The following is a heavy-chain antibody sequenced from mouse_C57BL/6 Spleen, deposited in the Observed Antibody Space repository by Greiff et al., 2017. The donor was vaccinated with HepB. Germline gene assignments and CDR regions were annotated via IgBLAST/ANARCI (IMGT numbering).Heavy chain of an antibody. CDR2: ISDGGSYT. CDR3: ARDDSSGPAWFAY. J-gene: IGHJ3*01. Sequence: EVMLVESGGGLVKPGGSLKLSCAASGFTFSSYAMSWVRQTPEKRLEWVATISDGGSYTYYPDNVKGRFTISRDNAKNNLYLQMSHLKSEDTAMYYLARDDSSGPAWFAYWGQGALVTVSA. V-gene: IGHV5-4*01. D-gene: IGHD3-2*02. CDR1: GFTFSSYA.